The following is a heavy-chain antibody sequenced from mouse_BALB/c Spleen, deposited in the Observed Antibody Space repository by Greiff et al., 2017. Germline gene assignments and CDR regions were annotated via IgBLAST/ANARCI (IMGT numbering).Heavy chain of an antibody. V-gene: IGHV5-17*02. CDR1: GFTFSSFG. CDR3: ARPYYYGSSYNYAMDY. J-gene: IGHJ4*01. Sequence: EVMLVESGGGLVQPGGSRKLSCAASGFTFSSFGMHWVRQAPEKGLEWVAYISSGSSTIYYADTVKGRFTISRDNPKNTLFLQMTSLRSEDTAMYYCARPYYYGSSYNYAMDYWGQGTSVTVSS. CDR2: ISSGSSTI. D-gene: IGHD1-1*01.